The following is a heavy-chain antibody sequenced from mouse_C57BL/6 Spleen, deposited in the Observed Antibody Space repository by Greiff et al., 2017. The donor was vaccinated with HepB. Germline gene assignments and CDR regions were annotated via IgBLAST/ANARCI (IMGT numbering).Heavy chain of an antibody. J-gene: IGHJ2*01. V-gene: IGHV2-2*01. CDR1: GFSLTSYG. Sequence: QVQLQQSGPGLVQPSQSLSITCTVSGFSLTSYGVHWVRQSPGKGLEWLGVIWSGGSTDYNAAFISRLSISKDNSKSQVFFKMNSLQADDTAIYYCARFYDYGYFDYWGQGTTLTVSS. CDR2: IWSGGST. D-gene: IGHD2-4*01. CDR3: ARFYDYGYFDY.